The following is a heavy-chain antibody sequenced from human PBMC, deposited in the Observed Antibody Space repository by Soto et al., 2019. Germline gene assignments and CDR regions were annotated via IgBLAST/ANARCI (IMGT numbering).Heavy chain of an antibody. CDR3: AKDGDCSAGNCYAARLDY. J-gene: IGHJ4*02. V-gene: IGHV3-30*18. CDR2: ISYDGGNK. D-gene: IGHD2-15*01. CDR1: GFIFSSYG. Sequence: QVQLVESGGGVVQPGRSLRLSCAASGFIFSSYGMHWVRQAPGKGLEWLADISYDGGNKFYADSMKGRFLISRDNSKNSLYLHMNSLRVEDTAVYYCAKDGDCSAGNCYAARLDYWGQGALVTVSS.